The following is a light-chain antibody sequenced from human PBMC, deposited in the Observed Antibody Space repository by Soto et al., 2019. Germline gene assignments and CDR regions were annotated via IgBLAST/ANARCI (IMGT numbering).Light chain of an antibody. CDR1: SSDIGYYNY. J-gene: IGLJ3*02. V-gene: IGLV2-14*01. CDR2: EVS. Sequence: QSVLTQPASVSGSPGQSITISYTGTSSDIGYYNYVSWYQQHPGKAPKLIIYEVSNRPSGVSDRFSGSKSGNTASLTISGLQAEDEGDYYCSSYEDSSILMFGGGTKLTVL. CDR3: SSYEDSSILM.